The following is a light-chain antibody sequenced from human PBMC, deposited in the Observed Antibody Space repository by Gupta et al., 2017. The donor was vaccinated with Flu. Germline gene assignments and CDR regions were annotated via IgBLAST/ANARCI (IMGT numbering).Light chain of an antibody. Sequence: QSALTQPASVSGSPGQSITISCTGTSSDVGGYNYVSWYQQHPGKAPKLMIYEVSNRPSGVSNRFSGSKSGNTASLTISSLQAEDEADYYCSSYTSNTTLVFGTGTKVTVL. CDR3: SSYTSNTTLV. CDR2: EVS. CDR1: SSDVGGYNY. J-gene: IGLJ1*01. V-gene: IGLV2-14*01.